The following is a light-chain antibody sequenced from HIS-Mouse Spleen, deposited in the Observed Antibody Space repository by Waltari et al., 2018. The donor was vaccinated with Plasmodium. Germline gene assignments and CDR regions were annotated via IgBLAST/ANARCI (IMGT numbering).Light chain of an antibody. Sequence: SYELTQPPSVSVSPGQTARITCSGDALPKKYAYWYQQKSGQAPVLVISEDSNRPPGIPERFSGSSSGTMATLTISGAQVEDEADYYCYSTDSSGNHRVFGGGTKLTVL. CDR1: ALPKKY. V-gene: IGLV3-10*01. J-gene: IGLJ3*02. CDR3: YSTDSSGNHRV. CDR2: EDS.